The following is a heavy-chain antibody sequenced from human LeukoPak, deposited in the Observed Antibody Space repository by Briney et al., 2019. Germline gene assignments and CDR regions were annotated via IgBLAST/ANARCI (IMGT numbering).Heavy chain of an antibody. D-gene: IGHD3-3*01. Sequence: GGSLRLSCAASGFTFSSYAMSWVRKAPGKGLEWVSAISGSGGSTYYADSVKGRFTISRDNSKNTLYLQMNSLRAEDTAVYYCAKNSGTPAYYDFWSGYYNLGMDVWGQGTTVTVSS. J-gene: IGHJ6*02. CDR2: ISGSGGST. CDR3: AKNSGTPAYYDFWSGYYNLGMDV. CDR1: GFTFSSYA. V-gene: IGHV3-23*01.